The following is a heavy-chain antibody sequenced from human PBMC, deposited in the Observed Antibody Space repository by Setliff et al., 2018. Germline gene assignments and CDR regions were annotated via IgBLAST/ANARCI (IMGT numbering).Heavy chain of an antibody. CDR1: GGSFSGYY. J-gene: IGHJ3*02. CDR3: ARGKIRITRIVVPTGGAFAI. V-gene: IGHV4-34*01. CDR2: INHSGST. Sequence: LSLTCAVYGGSFSGYYWSWIRPPPGKGLGWMGEINHSGSTNYNPSLKSRVTISVDTSKNQFSLKLSSVTAADTAVYYCARGKIRITRIVVPTGGAFAIGGQGTMVTVS. D-gene: IGHD3-22*01.